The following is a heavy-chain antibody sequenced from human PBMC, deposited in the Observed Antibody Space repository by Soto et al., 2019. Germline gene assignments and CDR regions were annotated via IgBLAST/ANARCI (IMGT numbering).Heavy chain of an antibody. CDR1: RDTFNKYA. Sequence: SVKVSCKXSRDTFNKYAFNWVRQAPGQGLEWMGWIIPIFSSRNYAEKFQGRVTITADDSTSTAYMELRSLRFEDTAVYYCARGETYLGVWGQGTTVTVSS. V-gene: IGHV1-69*13. CDR3: ARGETYLGV. D-gene: IGHD3-16*01. J-gene: IGHJ6*02. CDR2: IIPIFSSR.